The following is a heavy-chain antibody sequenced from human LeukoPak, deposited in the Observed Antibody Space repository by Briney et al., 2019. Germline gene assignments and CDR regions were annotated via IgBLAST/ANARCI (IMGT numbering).Heavy chain of an antibody. Sequence: GASVKVSCKASAYTFTSYAISWVRQAPGQGLEWMGIINPSGGSTSYAQKFQGRVTMTRDTSTSTVYMELSSLRSEDTAVYYCARGAAAGTPHWFDPWGQGTLVTVSP. D-gene: IGHD6-13*01. CDR2: INPSGGST. V-gene: IGHV1-46*01. CDR1: AYTFTSYA. CDR3: ARGAAAGTPHWFDP. J-gene: IGHJ5*02.